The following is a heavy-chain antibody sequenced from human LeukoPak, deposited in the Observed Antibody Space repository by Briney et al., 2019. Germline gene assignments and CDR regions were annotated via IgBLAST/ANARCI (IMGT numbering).Heavy chain of an antibody. Sequence: GGSLRLSCAASGYTLSRNYMSWVRQAPGKGLEGGSVIYSGGSTYYADSVKGRFTISRDNSKNTLYLQINSLRAEDTAVYYCARDLDSSGSGWYGYWGQGTLVTVSS. D-gene: IGHD6-19*01. CDR1: GYTLSRNY. CDR2: IYSGGST. V-gene: IGHV3-66*01. J-gene: IGHJ4*02. CDR3: ARDLDSSGSGWYGY.